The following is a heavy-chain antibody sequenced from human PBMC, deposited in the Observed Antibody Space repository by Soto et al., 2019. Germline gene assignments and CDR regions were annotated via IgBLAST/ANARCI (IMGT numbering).Heavy chain of an antibody. CDR1: GYTFTSYD. CDR2: LNPNSGNT. D-gene: IGHD2-21*02. V-gene: IGHV1-8*01. Sequence: GASVKVSCKASGYTFTSYDINWVRQATGQGLEWMGWLNPNSGNTGYAQKFQGRVTMTRDTAANTAYMELSSLRSEDTAVYYCARSIVVVTALDYWGQGTLVTVSS. CDR3: ARSIVVVTALDY. J-gene: IGHJ4*02.